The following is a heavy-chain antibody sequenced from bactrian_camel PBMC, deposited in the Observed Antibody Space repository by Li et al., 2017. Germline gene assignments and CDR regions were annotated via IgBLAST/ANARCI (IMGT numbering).Heavy chain of an antibody. CDR1: GYSFRRGC. CDR3: AFPPVPCLSEPQALGALTMENEYNY. J-gene: IGHJ4*01. D-gene: IGHD3*01. CDR2: STDEKST. Sequence: DVQLVESGGRLVQPGDSVRLSCVASGYSFRRGCMSWFRQVPGKEREGVVSTDEKSTYYADSVKGRFTISRDSAKNTVYLQMNSLKPEDTAMYYCAFPPVPCLSEPQALGALTMENEYNYRSQGTQVTVS. V-gene: IGHV3S10*01.